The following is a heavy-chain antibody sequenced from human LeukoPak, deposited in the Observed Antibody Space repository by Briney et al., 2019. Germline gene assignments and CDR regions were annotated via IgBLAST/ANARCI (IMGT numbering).Heavy chain of an antibody. CDR3: ARSRESVAGNFDY. CDR1: GGSISGSSHY. J-gene: IGHJ4*02. V-gene: IGHV4-39*01. D-gene: IGHD6-19*01. CDR2: FYFGGST. Sequence: SETLSLTCSVSGGSISGSSHYWGWIRQPPGKGLEWIGSFYFGGSTYYNPSLKSRVTISVDTSKNQFSLKMSSVTAADTAVYFCARSRESVAGNFDYWVQGTLVIVSS.